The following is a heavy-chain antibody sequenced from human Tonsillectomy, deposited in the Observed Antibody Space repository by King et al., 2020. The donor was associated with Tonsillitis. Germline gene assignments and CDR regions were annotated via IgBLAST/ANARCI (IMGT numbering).Heavy chain of an antibody. CDR3: AKEAGEVYDFWSGYYYSAFDI. CDR2: VSSSVIST. J-gene: IGHJ3*02. CDR1: GFTLETYA. V-gene: IGHV3-23*04. D-gene: IGHD3-3*01. Sequence: VQLVESGGGLVQPGGSLRLSCAASGFTLETYAMSWVRQAPGKGLEWVSAVSSSVISTYYADSVKGRFTMSRDDSSKTLYLQVNSLRAEDTAVYFCAKEAGEVYDFWSGYYYSAFDIWGQGTMVTVSS.